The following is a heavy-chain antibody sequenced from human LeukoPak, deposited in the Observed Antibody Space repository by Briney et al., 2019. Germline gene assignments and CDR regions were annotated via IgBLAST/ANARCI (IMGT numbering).Heavy chain of an antibody. J-gene: IGHJ1*01. V-gene: IGHV4-34*01. CDR1: GGSFSGYY. D-gene: IGHD6-19*01. Sequence: SETLSLTCAVYGGSFSGYYWSWIRQPPGKGLEWIGEINHSGSTNYNPSLKSRVTISVDTSKNQFSLMLSSVTAADTAVYYCARGPYSSGWYPVGYFQHWGQGTLVTVSS. CDR2: INHSGST. CDR3: ARGPYSSGWYPVGYFQH.